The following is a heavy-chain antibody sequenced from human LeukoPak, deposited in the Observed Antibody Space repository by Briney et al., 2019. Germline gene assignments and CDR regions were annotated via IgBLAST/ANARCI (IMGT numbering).Heavy chain of an antibody. D-gene: IGHD6-13*01. CDR1: GFTVSSNY. CDR3: ARDPLYSSSWGDNYYGMDV. Sequence: GGSLRLSCAASGFTVSSNYMSWVRQAPGKGLEWVSVIYSGGSTYYADSVKGRFTISRDNSKNTLYLQMNSLRAEDTAVYYCARDPLYSSSWGDNYYGMDVWGQGTTVTVSS. CDR2: IYSGGST. V-gene: IGHV3-66*01. J-gene: IGHJ6*02.